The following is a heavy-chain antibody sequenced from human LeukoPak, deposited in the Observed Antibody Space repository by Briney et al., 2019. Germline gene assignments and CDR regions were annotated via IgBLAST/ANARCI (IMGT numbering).Heavy chain of an antibody. Sequence: GGSLRLSCAASGFIFEAYTMHWVRQVPGKTLEWVSLVNWHGTTYYADSLKGRFTISRANSKNSLYLQMDRLRTEETAFYYCAKDLTYESSGSVIDSWGLGTLVTVSS. CDR1: GFIFEAYT. J-gene: IGHJ4*02. D-gene: IGHD3-22*01. CDR3: AKDLTYESSGSVIDS. CDR2: VNWHGTT. V-gene: IGHV3-43*01.